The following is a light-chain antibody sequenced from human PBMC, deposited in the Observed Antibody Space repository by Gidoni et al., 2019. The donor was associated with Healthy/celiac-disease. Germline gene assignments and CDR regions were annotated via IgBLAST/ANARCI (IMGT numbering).Light chain of an antibody. CDR2: YAS. V-gene: IGKV6D-21*02. Sequence: ELVLPQPPDSQSVPPVEKVTITCRASQSIGSTLHWYQQKPDQSPKLLSNYASQSISGVPSRFSGSGSGTDFTLTINSLEAEDAAAYYFHQSNIVPLTFGGGTKVEIK. J-gene: IGKJ4*01. CDR1: QSIGST. CDR3: HQSNIVPLT.